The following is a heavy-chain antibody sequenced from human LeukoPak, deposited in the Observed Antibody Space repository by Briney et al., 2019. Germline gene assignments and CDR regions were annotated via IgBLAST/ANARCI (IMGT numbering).Heavy chain of an antibody. J-gene: IGHJ3*02. CDR2: IYYSGST. CDR3: AKDTGSYPHVAFDI. D-gene: IGHD1-26*01. CDR1: GGSISSYY. V-gene: IGHV4-59*12. Sequence: PSETLSLTCTVSGGSISSYYWSWIRQPPGKGLEWIGYIYYSGSTNYNPSLKSRVTISVDTSKNQFSLQLSSVTAADTAVYYCAKDTGSYPHVAFDIWGQGTMVTVSS.